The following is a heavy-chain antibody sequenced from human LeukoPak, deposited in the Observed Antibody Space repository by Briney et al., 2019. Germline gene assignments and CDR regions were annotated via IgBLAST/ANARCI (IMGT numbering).Heavy chain of an antibody. V-gene: IGHV3-66*01. CDR2: IYSGGST. CDR1: GFTVSSNY. CDR3: ARADSSSSPVAH. Sequence: PGGSLRLSCAASGFTVSSNYMSWVRQAPGKGLEWVSVIYSGGSTYYADSVKGRFTISRDNSKNTLYLQMNSLRAEDTAVYYCARADSSSSPVAHWGQGTLVTVSS. J-gene: IGHJ4*02. D-gene: IGHD6-6*01.